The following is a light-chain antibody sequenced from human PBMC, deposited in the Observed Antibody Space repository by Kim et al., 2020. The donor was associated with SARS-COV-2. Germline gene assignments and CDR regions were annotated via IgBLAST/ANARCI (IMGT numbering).Light chain of an antibody. Sequence: QSALTQPASVSGSPGQSITISCTGTGTDIGAYDSVYWYQQHPGNAPKLIIYDVNERPSGVSHRFSGSKSGNTASLAISGLQADDEADYYCSSYAQFATLLFGGGTQLTVL. CDR3: SSYAQFATLL. CDR2: DVN. J-gene: IGLJ3*02. V-gene: IGLV2-14*03. CDR1: GTDIGAYDS.